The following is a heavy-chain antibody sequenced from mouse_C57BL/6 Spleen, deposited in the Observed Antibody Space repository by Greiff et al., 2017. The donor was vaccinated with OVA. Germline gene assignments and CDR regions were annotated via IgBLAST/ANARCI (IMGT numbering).Heavy chain of an antibody. CDR1: GYTFTDYE. V-gene: IGHV1-15*01. D-gene: IGHD2-5*01. J-gene: IGHJ2*01. CDR2: IDPETGGT. CDR3: TRRDYYSNYDY. Sequence: VQLKESGAELVRPGASVTLSCKASGYTFTDYEMHWVKQTPVHGLEWIGAIDPETGGTAYNQKFKGKAILTADKSSSTAYMELRSLTSEDSAVYYCTRRDYYSNYDYWGQGTTLTVSS.